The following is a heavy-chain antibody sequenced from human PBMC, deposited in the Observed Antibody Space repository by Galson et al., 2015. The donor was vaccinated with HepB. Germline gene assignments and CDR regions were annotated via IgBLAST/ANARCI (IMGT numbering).Heavy chain of an antibody. D-gene: IGHD5-24*01. CDR1: GGSVNIGSYY. V-gene: IGHV4-61*01. CDR2: IYYSGST. CDR3: ARDLRDAYLAY. Sequence: TLSLTCTVSGGSVNIGSYYWTWIRQPPGKGLEWIGYIYYSGSTNYNPSLKSRVTISVDTSKNQFSLRLTSVTAADTAVYYCARDLRDAYLAYWGQGILVTVSS. J-gene: IGHJ4*02.